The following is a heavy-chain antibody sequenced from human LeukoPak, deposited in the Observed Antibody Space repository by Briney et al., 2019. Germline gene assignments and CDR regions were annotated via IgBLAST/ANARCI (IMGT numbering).Heavy chain of an antibody. CDR2: ISGSGSST. CDR1: GFTFTICA. CDR3: AEAEGSYKTLIDY. Sequence: GGSLRLSCAASGFTFTICAMNWVRQAPGKGLEWVSGISGSGSSTYYADSVKGRLTISRDSSKNTVYLQMSSLRAEDTAVYYCAEAEGSYKTLIDYWGQGTLVTVSS. J-gene: IGHJ4*02. V-gene: IGHV3-23*01. D-gene: IGHD3-10*01.